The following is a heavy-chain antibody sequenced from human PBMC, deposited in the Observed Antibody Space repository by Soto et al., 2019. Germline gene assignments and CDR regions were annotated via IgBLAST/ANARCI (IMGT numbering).Heavy chain of an antibody. V-gene: IGHV3-74*01. D-gene: IGHD1-26*01. CDR2: INSEGSST. Sequence: EVQLVESGGGLVQPGGSLRLSCAASGFTISGHWMHWVRQVPGKGLVWVSRINSEGSSTSYADSVKGRFIISRDNAKNTLFLQMNSVRAEDTAVYYCARSYSWTYGCFDPWGQGTLVTVSA. CDR1: GFTISGHW. CDR3: ARSYSWTYGCFDP. J-gene: IGHJ5*02.